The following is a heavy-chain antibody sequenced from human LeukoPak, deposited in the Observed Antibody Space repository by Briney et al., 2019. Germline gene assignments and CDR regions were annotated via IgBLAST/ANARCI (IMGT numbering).Heavy chain of an antibody. CDR3: ARGVVIIWGYYYYGMDV. CDR1: GGSFSGYY. Sequence: PSETLSLTCAVYGGSFSGYYWSWIRQPPGKGLEWIGEINHSGSTNYNPSLKSRVTISVDTSKNQFSLKLSSVTAADTAVYYCARGVVIIWGYYYYGMDVWGQGTTVTVSS. D-gene: IGHD3-3*01. V-gene: IGHV4-34*01. J-gene: IGHJ6*02. CDR2: INHSGST.